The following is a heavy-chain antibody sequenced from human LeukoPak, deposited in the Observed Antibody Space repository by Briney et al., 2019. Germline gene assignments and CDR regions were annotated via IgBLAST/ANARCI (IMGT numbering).Heavy chain of an antibody. J-gene: IGHJ5*02. CDR3: ATSTTVIEGGENWFNP. Sequence: ASVKVSCKASGYTFTSYAMNWVRQAPGQGLEWMGWINTNTGNPTYAQGFTGRFVFSLDTSVSTAYLQISSLKAEDTAVYYCATSTTVIEGGENWFNPWGQGTLVTVSS. CDR1: GYTFTSYA. D-gene: IGHD4-17*01. CDR2: INTNTGNP. V-gene: IGHV7-4-1*02.